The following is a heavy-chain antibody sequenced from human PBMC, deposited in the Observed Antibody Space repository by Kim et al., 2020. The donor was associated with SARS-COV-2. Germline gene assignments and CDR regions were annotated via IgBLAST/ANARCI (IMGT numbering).Heavy chain of an antibody. D-gene: IGHD3-10*01. Sequence: NTKYSQKFQDRGTITRDTSASTAYMELSSLRSEDTAVYYCAREWGGGWFDPWGQGTLVTVSS. J-gene: IGHJ5*02. CDR3: AREWGGGWFDP. CDR2: NT. V-gene: IGHV1-3*01.